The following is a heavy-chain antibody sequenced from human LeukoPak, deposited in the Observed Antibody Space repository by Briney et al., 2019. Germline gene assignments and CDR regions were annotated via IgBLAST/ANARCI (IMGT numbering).Heavy chain of an antibody. Sequence: PSETLSLTCTVSGGSISTYFWSWIRQPAGKGLEWIGRFYTSGSTSYNPSLKSRLTMSADTSKNQFSLKLRSVTAADTAVYYCARDRVDSSDYYYYYGIDVWGQGTTVTVSS. CDR1: GGSISTYF. CDR2: FYTSGST. J-gene: IGHJ6*02. D-gene: IGHD3-22*01. CDR3: ARDRVDSSDYYYYYGIDV. V-gene: IGHV4-4*07.